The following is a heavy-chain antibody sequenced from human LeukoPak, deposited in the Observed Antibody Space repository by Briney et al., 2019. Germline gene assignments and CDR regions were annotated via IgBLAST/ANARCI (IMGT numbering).Heavy chain of an antibody. J-gene: IGHJ4*02. Sequence: GGSLRLSCAASGFTFSSYGMHWVRQAPGKGLEWVAFIRYDGSNKFYADSVKGRFTISRDNPRNTLHLQMNSLRAEDTAMYHCAKEWELTYWGQGTLVTVSS. CDR3: AKEWELTY. CDR2: IRYDGSNK. CDR1: GFTFSSYG. D-gene: IGHD1-26*01. V-gene: IGHV3-30*02.